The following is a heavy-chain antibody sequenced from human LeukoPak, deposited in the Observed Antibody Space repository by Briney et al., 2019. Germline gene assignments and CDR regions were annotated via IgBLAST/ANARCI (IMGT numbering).Heavy chain of an antibody. Sequence: GGSLRLSCAASGFTFSSYWMSWVRQAPGKGLEWVANIKQDGNEKYYGDSVKGRFTISRDNAKNTLYLQINSLRAEDTAVYLCARDGAFDIWGQGTMLTVSS. J-gene: IGHJ3*02. CDR1: GFTFSSYW. CDR2: IKQDGNEK. V-gene: IGHV3-7*05. CDR3: ARDGAFDI.